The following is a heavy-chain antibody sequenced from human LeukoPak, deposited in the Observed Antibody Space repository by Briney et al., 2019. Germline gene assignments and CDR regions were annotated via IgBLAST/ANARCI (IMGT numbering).Heavy chain of an antibody. CDR1: GCTVSSYW. J-gene: IGHJ4*02. D-gene: IGHD3-3*01. Sequence: PGGSLRLSCAASGCTVSSYWMSWVRQAPGKGLEWVANIKQDGSEKYYVDSVKGRFTISRDNAKNSLYLQMNSLRAEDTAVYYCARDGVGFDYWGQGTLVTVSS. V-gene: IGHV3-7*01. CDR2: IKQDGSEK. CDR3: ARDGVGFDY.